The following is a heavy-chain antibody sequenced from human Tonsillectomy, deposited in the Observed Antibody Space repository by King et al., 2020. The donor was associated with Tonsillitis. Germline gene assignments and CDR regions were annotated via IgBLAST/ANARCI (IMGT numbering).Heavy chain of an antibody. CDR3: ASTRGYGRDMVLKIPPSDFDY. D-gene: IGHD6-13*01. Sequence: QLQESGPGLVKPSETLSLTCTVSGGSISSYYWSWIRQPPGKGLEWIGYIYYSGSTNYNPSLKSRVTISVDTSKNQFSLKLSSVTAADTAVYYCASTRGYGRDMVLKIPPSDFDYWGQGTLVTVSS. CDR1: GGSISSYY. CDR2: IYYSGST. J-gene: IGHJ4*02. V-gene: IGHV4-59*08.